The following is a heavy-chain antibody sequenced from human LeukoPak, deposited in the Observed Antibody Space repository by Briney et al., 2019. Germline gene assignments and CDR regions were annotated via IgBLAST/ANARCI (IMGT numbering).Heavy chain of an antibody. CDR3: ARSRDLFDH. CDR1: GYTFTSYY. Sequence: ASVKVSCKASGYTFTSYYIHWVRQAPGQGLEWMGIINPSGGSTSSAQKFQGRVTMTRDTSTNTVYMELSSLRSDDTAVYYCARSRDLFDHRGPGTPVNVS. J-gene: IGHJ4*02. V-gene: IGHV1-46*01. CDR2: INPSGGST.